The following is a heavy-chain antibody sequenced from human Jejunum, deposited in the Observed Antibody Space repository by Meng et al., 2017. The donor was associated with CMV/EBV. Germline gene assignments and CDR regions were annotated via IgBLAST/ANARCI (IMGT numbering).Heavy chain of an antibody. CDR1: GGAVSGQY. Sequence: QGQQQQWGSGLLRHPEARPLHCAVDGGAVSGQYWSWIRPTPGKGLEWIGEMNPSGVTIYNPSLKGRVTISVDTSKNQFSLKLTSVTAADTALYSCARELGYCSGGNCYGGTFDYWGQGTLVTVSS. CDR2: MNPSGVT. D-gene: IGHD2-15*01. CDR3: ARELGYCSGGNCYGGTFDY. V-gene: IGHV4-34*02. J-gene: IGHJ4*02.